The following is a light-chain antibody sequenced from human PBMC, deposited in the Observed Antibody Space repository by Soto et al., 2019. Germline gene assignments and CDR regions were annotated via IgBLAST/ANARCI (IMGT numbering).Light chain of an antibody. CDR1: QSVSSSF. Sequence: EIVLTQSPGTLSLSPGERATLSCRASQSVSSSFLAWYQQKRGPAPRLLIYGASSRATGIPDRFSGSGSGTDFTLTISRLEPEDFAVYYCHQYDSSPITFGQGTRLEIK. J-gene: IGKJ5*01. V-gene: IGKV3-20*01. CDR2: GAS. CDR3: HQYDSSPIT.